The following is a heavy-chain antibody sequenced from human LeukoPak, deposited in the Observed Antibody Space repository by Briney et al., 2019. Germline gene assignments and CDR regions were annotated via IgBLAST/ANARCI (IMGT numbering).Heavy chain of an antibody. CDR3: ATDQVVGSTRYSWFDP. CDR2: IYHSGST. CDR1: GGSISSSNW. V-gene: IGHV4-4*02. D-gene: IGHD1-26*01. J-gene: IGHJ5*02. Sequence: PSETLSLTCAVSGGSISSSNWWSWVRQPPGKGLEWIGEIYHSGSTNYNPSLKSRVTILVDKSKNQFSLKLTSVTAADTAVYYCATDQVVGSTRYSWFDPWGQGTLVTVSS.